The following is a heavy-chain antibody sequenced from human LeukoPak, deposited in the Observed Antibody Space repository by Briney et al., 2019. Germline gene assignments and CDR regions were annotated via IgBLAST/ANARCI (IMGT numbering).Heavy chain of an antibody. Sequence: GASVKVSCKASGYTFTSYYMHWVRQAPGQGLEWMGIINPSGGSTSYAQKFQGRVTMTRDTSISTAYMELSRLRSDDTAVYYCARDREYYYYDSSGYYFNYWGQGTLVTVSS. CDR2: INPSGGST. V-gene: IGHV1-46*01. CDR1: GYTFTSYY. J-gene: IGHJ4*02. D-gene: IGHD3-22*01. CDR3: ARDREYYYYDSSGYYFNY.